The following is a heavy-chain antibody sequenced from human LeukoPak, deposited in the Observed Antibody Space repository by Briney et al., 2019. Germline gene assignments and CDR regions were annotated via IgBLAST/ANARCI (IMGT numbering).Heavy chain of an antibody. V-gene: IGHV1-2*02. CDR1: GYTFTDYY. D-gene: IGHD6-19*01. Sequence: ASVTVSCTASGYTFTDYYIQWVRQAPGQGLEWMGWINPNTGGTSYAQKFQGRVTMTRDTSISTSYMDLSGLRSDDTALYYCGRDVHIAVPAIDYWGQGTLVTVSS. CDR3: GRDVHIAVPAIDY. CDR2: INPNTGGT. J-gene: IGHJ4*02.